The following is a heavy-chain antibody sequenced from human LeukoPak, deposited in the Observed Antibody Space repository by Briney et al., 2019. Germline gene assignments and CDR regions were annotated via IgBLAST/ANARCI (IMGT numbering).Heavy chain of an antibody. J-gene: IGHJ4*02. D-gene: IGHD5-18*01. CDR1: GGSISSSNW. CDR2: IYHSGST. Sequence: TSGTLSLTCAVSGGSISSSNWWSWVRQPPGKGLEWIGEIYHSGSTNYNPSLKSRVTISVDTSKNQFSLKLSSVTAADTAVYYCAAQRYSYGFEVDYWGQGTLVTVSS. V-gene: IGHV4-4*02. CDR3: AAQRYSYGFEVDY.